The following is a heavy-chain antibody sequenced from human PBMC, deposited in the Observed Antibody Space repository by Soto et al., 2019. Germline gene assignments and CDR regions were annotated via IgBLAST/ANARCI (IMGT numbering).Heavy chain of an antibody. CDR2: IIPILGIA. Sequence: SVKVSCKASGGTFSSYTISWVRQAPGQGLEWMGRIIPILGIANYAQKFQGRVTITADKSTSTAYMELSSLRSEDTAVYYCARDKGTYYYGSGSPAMEGGIDVWGQGTTVTVSS. D-gene: IGHD3-10*01. V-gene: IGHV1-69*04. CDR3: ARDKGTYYYGSGSPAMEGGIDV. CDR1: GGTFSSYT. J-gene: IGHJ6*01.